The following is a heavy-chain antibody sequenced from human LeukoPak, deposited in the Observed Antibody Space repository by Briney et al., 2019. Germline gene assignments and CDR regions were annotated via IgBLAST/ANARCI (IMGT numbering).Heavy chain of an antibody. CDR1: GGSISRSSYY. CDR3: ARKGGYSDRYYFDY. Sequence: SETLSLTCTVSGGSISRSSYYWGWIRQPPGKGLEWIGSIYYSGNTYYNPSLKSRVTISVDTSKNQFSLKVSSATAADTAVYYCARKGGYSDRYYFDYWGQGTLVTVSS. CDR2: IYYSGNT. D-gene: IGHD4-17*01. V-gene: IGHV4-39*01. J-gene: IGHJ4*02.